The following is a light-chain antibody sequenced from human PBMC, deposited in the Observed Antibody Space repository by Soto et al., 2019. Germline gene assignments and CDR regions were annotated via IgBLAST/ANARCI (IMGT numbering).Light chain of an antibody. V-gene: IGLV2-14*01. CDR3: NSITTSTTTRLV. Sequence: QSALTQPASVSGSPGQSITISCTGTSSDIGAYDYVSWYQQFPGKVPKLIIHDVNNRPSGVSNRFSGSKSGNTASLTISGLQPEDECDYYCNSITTSTTTRLVFGTGTKVTVL. CDR2: DVN. CDR1: SSDIGAYDY. J-gene: IGLJ1*01.